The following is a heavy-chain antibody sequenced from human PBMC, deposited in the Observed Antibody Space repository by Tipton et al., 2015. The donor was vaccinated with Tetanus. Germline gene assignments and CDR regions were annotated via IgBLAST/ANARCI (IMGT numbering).Heavy chain of an antibody. J-gene: IGHJ4*02. CDR3: AREPAATGTSLFDY. CDR1: GGSISSNYW. V-gene: IGHV4-4*02. D-gene: IGHD6-13*01. Sequence: TLSLTCAVSGGSISSNYWWSWVRQSPGTGLEWIGEISHNGSTNYNPSLKSRVTISVDKPKNQFSLRQGSVTAADTAMYYCAREPAATGTSLFDYWGQGALVTVSS. CDR2: ISHNGST.